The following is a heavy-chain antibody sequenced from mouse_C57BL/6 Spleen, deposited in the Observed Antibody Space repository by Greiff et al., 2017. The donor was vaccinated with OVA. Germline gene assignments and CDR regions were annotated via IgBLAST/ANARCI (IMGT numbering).Heavy chain of an antibody. CDR1: GYTFTSYG. CDR2: IYPRSGNT. V-gene: IGHV1-81*01. CDR3: ARLGGSSPYYYAMDY. Sequence: VKLQESGAELARPGASVKLSCKASGYTFTSYGISWVKQRTGQGLEWIGEIYPRSGNTYYNEKFKGKATLTADKSSSTAYMELRSLTSEDSAVYFCARLGGSSPYYYAMDYWGQGTSVTVSS. D-gene: IGHD1-1*01. J-gene: IGHJ4*01.